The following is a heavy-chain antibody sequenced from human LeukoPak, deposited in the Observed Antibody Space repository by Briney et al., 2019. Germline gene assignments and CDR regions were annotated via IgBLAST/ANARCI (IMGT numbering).Heavy chain of an antibody. D-gene: IGHD1-26*01. CDR2: IKQDGSEK. J-gene: IGHJ6*03. CDR3: AKDQGSGSYILRYYYYMDV. Sequence: GGSLRLSCAASEFTFSSYWMSWVRQAPGKGLEWVANIKQDGSEKYYVDSVKGRFTISRDNSKNTLYLQMNSLRAEDTAVYYCAKDQGSGSYILRYYYYMDVWGKGTTVTISS. V-gene: IGHV3-7*03. CDR1: EFTFSSYW.